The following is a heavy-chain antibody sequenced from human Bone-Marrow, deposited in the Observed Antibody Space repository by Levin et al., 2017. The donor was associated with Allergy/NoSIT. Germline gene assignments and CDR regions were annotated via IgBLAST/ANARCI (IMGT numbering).Heavy chain of an antibody. CDR2: FDPEDGET. D-gene: IGHD3-22*01. V-gene: IGHV1-24*01. CDR3: ATLYDSSGYLGY. J-gene: IGHJ4*02. Sequence: GESLKISCKVSGYTLTELSMHWVRQAPGKGLEWMGGFDPEDGETIYAQKFQGRVTMTEDTSTDTAYMELSSLRSEDTAVYYCATLYDSSGYLGYWGQGTLVTVSS. CDR1: GYTLTELS.